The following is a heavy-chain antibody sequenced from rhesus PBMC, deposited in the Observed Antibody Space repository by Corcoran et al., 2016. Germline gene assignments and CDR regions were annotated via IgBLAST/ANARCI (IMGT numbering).Heavy chain of an antibody. D-gene: IGHD6-13*01. CDR3: AKSIAAGLRRFDV. CDR1: GASISNYW. Sequence: QVQLQESGPGLVKPSETLSLTCAVSGASISNYWWNWIRQPPGKGLEWIAGNNRNSGSTNYNPSFKSRVTISKDASKSQFSLKLSSVTAADTAVYYCAKSIAAGLRRFDVWGPGVLVTVSS. V-gene: IGHV4-80*01. CDR2: NNRNSGST. J-gene: IGHJ5-1*01.